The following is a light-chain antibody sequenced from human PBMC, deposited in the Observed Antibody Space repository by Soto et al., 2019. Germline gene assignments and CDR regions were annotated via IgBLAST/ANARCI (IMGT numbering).Light chain of an antibody. CDR2: ATS. CDR1: QSVSSN. CDR3: KQYGSSIT. J-gene: IGKJ5*01. V-gene: IGKV3-20*01. Sequence: MTQSPATLSLSPGGSATLSWRASQSVSSNLAWYQHKPGQAPRVLIYATSSRDTGIQDRFSGSGSGTDLTLTIRRLEPEDFAVYYCKQYGSSITCGQGTRLEIK.